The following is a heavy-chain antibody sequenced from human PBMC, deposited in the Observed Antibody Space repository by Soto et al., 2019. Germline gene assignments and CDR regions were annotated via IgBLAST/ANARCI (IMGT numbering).Heavy chain of an antibody. J-gene: IGHJ5*02. CDR2: INSVNGNT. V-gene: IGHV1-3*01. CDR3: ARSIVVVPAAMSWFDP. CDR1: GYTFTNYA. D-gene: IGHD2-2*01. Sequence: QVQLVQSGAEVKKPGASVKVSCKASGYTFTNYAIQWVRQAPGQGLEWMGWINSVNGNTKNSQRFQDRVTLTWDTSATTAYMELSTLRSDDTALYFCARSIVVVPAAMSWFDPWGQGTLVTVSS.